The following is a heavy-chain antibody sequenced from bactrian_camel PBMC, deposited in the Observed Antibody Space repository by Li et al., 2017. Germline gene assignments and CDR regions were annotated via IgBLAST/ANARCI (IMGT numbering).Heavy chain of an antibody. J-gene: IGHJ6*01. CDR1: ISMGFEATA. D-gene: IGHD6*01. V-gene: IGHV3S54*01. Sequence: VQLVESGGGSAQAGGSLRLSCAVSISMGFEATAFTGWFRQAPGKEREGVAAIFTGSGRTYYADPVKGRFTISRDNAKNTVYLQLNSLKTEDMGMYSCAKDLLLTVPGTGAPRRLYFGSWGQGTQVTVS. CDR2: IFTGSGRT. CDR3: AKDLLLTVPGTGAPRRLYFGS.